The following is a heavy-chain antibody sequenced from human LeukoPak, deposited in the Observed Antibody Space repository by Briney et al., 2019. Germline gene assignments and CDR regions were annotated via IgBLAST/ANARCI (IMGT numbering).Heavy chain of an antibody. V-gene: IGHV4-34*01. CDR3: SRGRRITMVRGVGSFDY. CDR1: GGSFSGYY. Sequence: PSETLSLTCAVYGGSFSGYYWSWIRQPPWKGLDLIGEINHSGSTNYNPSLKSRVTISVDTSKNQFSLKLRSVTAADTAVYYCSRGRRITMVRGVGSFDYWGQGTVVTVSS. CDR2: INHSGST. J-gene: IGHJ4*02. D-gene: IGHD3-10*01.